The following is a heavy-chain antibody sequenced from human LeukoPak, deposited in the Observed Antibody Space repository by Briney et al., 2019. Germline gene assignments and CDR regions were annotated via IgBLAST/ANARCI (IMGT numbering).Heavy chain of an antibody. J-gene: IGHJ3*02. CDR2: IYYSGST. CDR1: GGSISSGADY. V-gene: IGHV4-31*03. D-gene: IGHD2-2*02. Sequence: PSETLSLTCTVSGGSISSGADYWSWLRLHPGKGLEWTGYIYYSGSTYYNPSLKSRVTISVDTSKNQFSLKLSSVTAADMAVYYCARDRCSSTSCYTSDAFDIWGQGTMVTVSS. CDR3: ARDRCSSTSCYTSDAFDI.